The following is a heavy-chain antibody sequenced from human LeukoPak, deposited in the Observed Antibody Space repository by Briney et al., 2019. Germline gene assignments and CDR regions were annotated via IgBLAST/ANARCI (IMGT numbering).Heavy chain of an antibody. CDR3: AKDGMDYYDSSGYYWYYFDY. J-gene: IGHJ4*02. Sequence: GGSLRLSCAASGFTFDDYAMQWVRQAPGKGLEWVSGISWNSGSIGYADSVKGRFTISRDNAKNSLYLQMNSLRAEDTALYYCAKDGMDYYDSSGYYWYYFDYWGQGTLVTVSS. CDR1: GFTFDDYA. D-gene: IGHD3-22*01. V-gene: IGHV3-9*01. CDR2: ISWNSGSI.